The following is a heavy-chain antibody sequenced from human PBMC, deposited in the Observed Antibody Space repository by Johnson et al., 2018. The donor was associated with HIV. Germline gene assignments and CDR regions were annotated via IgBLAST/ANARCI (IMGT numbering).Heavy chain of an antibody. D-gene: IGHD1-26*01. J-gene: IGHJ3*02. Sequence: VQLVESGGGVVQPGRSLRLSCAASGFTFSSYAMSWVRQAPGKGLEWVSAISGSGGSTYYADSVKGRFTISRDNSKNTLYLQMNSPRVEDTAVYFCARVRDGRENAFDIWGQGTMVTVSS. CDR1: GFTFSSYA. CDR3: ARVRDGRENAFDI. CDR2: ISGSGGST. V-gene: IGHV3-23*04.